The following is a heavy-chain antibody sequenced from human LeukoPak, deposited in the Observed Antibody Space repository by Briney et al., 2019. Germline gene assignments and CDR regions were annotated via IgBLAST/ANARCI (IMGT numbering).Heavy chain of an antibody. D-gene: IGHD2-2*01. J-gene: IGHJ6*03. CDR1: GFTFSSYA. CDR3: ARTALDCSSTSCKYYYYYMDV. CDR2: ISYDGSNK. Sequence: GGSLRLSCAASGFTFSSYAMHWVRQAPGKGLEWVAVISYDGSNKYYADSVKGRFTISRDNSKNTLYLQMNSLRAEDTAVYYCARTALDCSSTSCKYYYYYMDVWGKGTTVTVSS. V-gene: IGHV3-30-3*01.